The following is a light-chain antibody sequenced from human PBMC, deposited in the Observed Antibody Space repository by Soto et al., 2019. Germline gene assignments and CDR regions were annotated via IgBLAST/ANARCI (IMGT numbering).Light chain of an antibody. J-gene: IGLJ1*01. CDR2: SNN. Sequence: QSVLTQPPSASGTPGQRVTISCSGSRSNIGSYTVNWYQHLPGTAPKLLIYSNNQRPSGVPDRFSGSKSGTSASLAISGLQSEDEADYYCAAWGDRLNGRYVFGTGTKVTVL. V-gene: IGLV1-44*01. CDR3: AAWGDRLNGRYV. CDR1: RSNIGSYT.